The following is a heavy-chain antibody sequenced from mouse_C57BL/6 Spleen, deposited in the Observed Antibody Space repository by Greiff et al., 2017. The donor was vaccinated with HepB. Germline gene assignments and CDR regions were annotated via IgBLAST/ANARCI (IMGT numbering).Heavy chain of an antibody. Sequence: DVHLVESGGGLVKPGGSLKLSCAASGFTFSSYAMSWVRQTPEKRLEWVATISDGGSYTYYPDNVKGRFTISRDNAKNNLYLQMSHLKSEDTAMYYCARDALYYWGQGTTLTVSS. CDR1: GFTFSSYA. V-gene: IGHV5-4*01. CDR3: ARDALYY. CDR2: ISDGGSYT. J-gene: IGHJ2*01.